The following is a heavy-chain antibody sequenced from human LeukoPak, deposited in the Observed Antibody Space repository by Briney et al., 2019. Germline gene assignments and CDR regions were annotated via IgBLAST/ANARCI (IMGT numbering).Heavy chain of an antibody. V-gene: IGHV3-53*01. CDR3: AKINSGSYTDY. D-gene: IGHD1-26*01. CDR1: GFTVSSNY. CDR2: IYSSGST. J-gene: IGHJ4*02. Sequence: GGSLRLSCAASGFTVSSNYMSWVRQAPGKGLEWVSAIYSSGSTYYAASVKGRFTISRDNSKNTLYLQMNSLKAEDTAVYYCAKINSGSYTDYWGQGTLVTVSS.